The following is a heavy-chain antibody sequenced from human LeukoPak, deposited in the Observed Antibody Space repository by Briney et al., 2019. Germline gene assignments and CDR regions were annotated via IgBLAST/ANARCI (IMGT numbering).Heavy chain of an antibody. CDR2: IYYSGST. J-gene: IGHJ4*02. CDR1: GGSISSYY. D-gene: IGHD6-19*01. Sequence: PSETLSLTCTVSGGSISSYYWSWIRQPPGKGLEWIGYIYYSGSTNYNPSLKSRVTISVDTSKNQFSLKLSSVTAADTAVYYCARARVAVAGYYFDYWVQATLVTVSS. CDR3: ARARVAVAGYYFDY. V-gene: IGHV4-59*01.